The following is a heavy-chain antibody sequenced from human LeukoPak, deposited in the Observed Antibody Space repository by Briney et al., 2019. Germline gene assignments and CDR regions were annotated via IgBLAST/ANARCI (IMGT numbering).Heavy chain of an antibody. V-gene: IGHV3-23*01. D-gene: IGHD6-6*01. Sequence: GGSLRLSCAASGFTFRNYGMNWVRQAPRKGLEWVASISDSGGDTYYADSVKGRFTVSRDNSKNTLYLQISNVRADDTAVYYSAKRVPYSSSAAYFDYWGQGTLLTVSS. CDR3: AKRVPYSSSAAYFDY. J-gene: IGHJ4*02. CDR2: ISDSGGDT. CDR1: GFTFRNYG.